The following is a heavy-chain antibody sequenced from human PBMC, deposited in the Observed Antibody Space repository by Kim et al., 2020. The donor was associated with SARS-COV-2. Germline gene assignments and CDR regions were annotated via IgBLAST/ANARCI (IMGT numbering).Heavy chain of an antibody. CDR2: VYSSGST. J-gene: IGHJ6*03. Sequence: SETLSLTCTVSGASVTSDSWSWVRQAPGKGLECIGYVYSSGSTVYNPSLKSRFTLAVDTSKNQVSLKLTSVTAADTAMYFCSRRITVVASYGFYYMDVWG. CDR3: SRRITVVASYGFYYMDV. V-gene: IGHV4-59*08. CDR1: GASVTSDS. D-gene: IGHD3-3*01.